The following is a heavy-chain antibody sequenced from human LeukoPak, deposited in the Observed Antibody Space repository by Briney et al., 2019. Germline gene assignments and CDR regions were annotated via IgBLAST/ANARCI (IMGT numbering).Heavy chain of an antibody. V-gene: IGHV1-18*01. CDR1: GYTFTNSG. CDR3: ARSAYYSDTSAYADDFDS. Sequence: ASVKVSCRASGYTFTNSGINWVRQAPGQGLEWMGWISAYKGNANYAPKLQGRVTLTTDTSTSTAFMELSSLRSDDTAVYYCARSAYYSDTSAYADDFDSWGQGTLVTVSS. J-gene: IGHJ4*02. D-gene: IGHD3-22*01. CDR2: ISAYKGNA.